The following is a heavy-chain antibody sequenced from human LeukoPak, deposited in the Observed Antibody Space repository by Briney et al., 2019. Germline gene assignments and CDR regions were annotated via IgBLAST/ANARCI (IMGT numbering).Heavy chain of an antibody. CDR3: ARARITMIVVAFFDY. CDR2: IYYSGST. D-gene: IGHD3-22*01. J-gene: IGHJ4*02. V-gene: IGHV4-39*07. CDR1: GGSISSSSYY. Sequence: SETLSLTCIVSGGSISSSSYYWGWIRQPPGKGLEWIGSIYYSGSTYYNPSLKSRVTISVDTSKNQFSLKLSSVTAADTAVYYCARARITMIVVAFFDYWGQGTLVTVSS.